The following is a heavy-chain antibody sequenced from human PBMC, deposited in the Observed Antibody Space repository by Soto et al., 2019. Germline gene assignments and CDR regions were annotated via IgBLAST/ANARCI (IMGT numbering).Heavy chain of an antibody. CDR2: ISGGGGST. CDR3: AKDAHNWNDAPGAFDI. V-gene: IGHV3-23*01. Sequence: GGSLRLSCAASGFTFSSYAMSWVRQAPGKGLEWVSGISGGGGSTYYADSVKGRFTISRDNSKNTLNLQMNSLRAEDTAVYYCAKDAHNWNDAPGAFDIWGQGTMVTVSS. J-gene: IGHJ3*02. CDR1: GFTFSSYA. D-gene: IGHD1-1*01.